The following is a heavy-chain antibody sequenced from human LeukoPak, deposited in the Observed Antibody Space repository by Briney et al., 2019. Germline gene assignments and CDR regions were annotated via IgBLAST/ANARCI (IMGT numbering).Heavy chain of an antibody. V-gene: IGHV4-38-2*01. CDR3: ARDKDDYVWGTYRW. J-gene: IGHJ4*02. CDR2: IYHTGST. CDR1: GYSIRSGYY. D-gene: IGHD3-16*02. Sequence: SETLSLTCAVSGYSIRSGYYWGWVRQAPGKGRGGIGSIYHTGSTDYNPSLKRRLTISVDMSKNQFSLNLRSVTAADTAVYYCARDKDDYVWGTYRWWGQGMLVTVSS.